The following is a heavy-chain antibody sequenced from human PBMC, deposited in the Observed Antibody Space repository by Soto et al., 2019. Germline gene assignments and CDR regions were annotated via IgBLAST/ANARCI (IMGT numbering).Heavy chain of an antibody. J-gene: IGHJ4*02. Sequence: SETLSLTCTVFGASIRSFQWSWIRQPAGKGLEWIGHIYIRGQTSYNPTLDSRVTLSLDTSKNQVSLEVTSVTAEDTGVYYCAGDSYVRGNYVFFESWGQGTQVT. CDR3: AGDSYVRGNYVFFES. CDR2: IYIRGQT. V-gene: IGHV4-4*07. CDR1: GASIRSFQ. D-gene: IGHD3-10*02.